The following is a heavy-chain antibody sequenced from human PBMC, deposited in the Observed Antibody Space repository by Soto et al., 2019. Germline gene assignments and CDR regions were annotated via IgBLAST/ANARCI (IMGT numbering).Heavy chain of an antibody. D-gene: IGHD6-25*01. CDR3: AREGGAAPGARREWYLDL. J-gene: IGHJ2*01. CDR1: GYPLTDFY. V-gene: IGHV1-2*02. CDR2: INPHTGDT. Sequence: QVQLVQSGAEVKKPGASVTVSCKTSGYPLTDFYIHWVRQAPGQGLEWMAWINPHTGDTNTALKFQGRVTMNRDTSINTAFMELPRLSSDDTAVYYCAREGGAAPGARREWYLDLWGRGTLVSVSS.